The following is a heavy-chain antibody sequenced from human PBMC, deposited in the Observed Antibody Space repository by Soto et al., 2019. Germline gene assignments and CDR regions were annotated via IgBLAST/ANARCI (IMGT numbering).Heavy chain of an antibody. CDR2: VYYIGST. CDR3: ARAAIDIYYFDY. D-gene: IGHD3-16*02. CDR1: GGSISSYY. Sequence: SETLSLTCTVSGGSISSYYWSWIRQPPGKGLEWIGYVYYIGSTNYNPSLKSRVTISVDTSKDQFSLQLSSVTAADTAVYYCARAAIDIYYFDYWGRGTLVTVSS. J-gene: IGHJ4*02. V-gene: IGHV4-59*01.